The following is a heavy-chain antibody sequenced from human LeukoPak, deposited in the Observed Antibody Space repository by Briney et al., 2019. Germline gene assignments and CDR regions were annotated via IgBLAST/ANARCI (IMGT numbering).Heavy chain of an antibody. Sequence: SETLSLTCSVSGGSVSNYYWSWIRQPPGKGLEWIGYVYYTGSTNYNPSLKSRVTIFEDKSKNQFSLRLYSVTVADTAVYYFARDATAENFDYWGQGTLVTVSS. CDR1: GGSVSNYY. CDR2: VYYTGST. J-gene: IGHJ4*02. CDR3: ARDATAENFDY. V-gene: IGHV4-4*08. D-gene: IGHD6-13*01.